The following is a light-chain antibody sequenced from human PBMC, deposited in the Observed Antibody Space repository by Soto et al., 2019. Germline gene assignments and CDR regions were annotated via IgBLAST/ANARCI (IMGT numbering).Light chain of an antibody. CDR1: SSDVGGYNY. Sequence: QAVVTQPPSASGSPGQSVTISCTGTSSDVGGYNYVSWYQQHPGKAPKLMISEVSKRPSGVPDRFSGSKSGNTASLTVSGIQAEDEADYYCSSYADSIVLFGGGTKLTVL. V-gene: IGLV2-8*01. CDR2: EVS. J-gene: IGLJ2*01. CDR3: SSYADSIVL.